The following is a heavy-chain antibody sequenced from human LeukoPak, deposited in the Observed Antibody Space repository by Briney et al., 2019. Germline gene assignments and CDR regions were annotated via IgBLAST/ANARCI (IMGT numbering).Heavy chain of an antibody. V-gene: IGHV3-23*01. CDR2: LSGSAGGT. CDR3: AKRGVVVRVFLVGFHKEAYYFDS. J-gene: IGHJ4*02. CDR1: GITLSNYG. Sequence: GGSLRLSCGVSGITLSNYGMSWVRQAPGEGLEWVAGLSGSAGGTNYADSVKGRFTISRDNSKNTLFLQMDRLRAEDTAVYFCAKRGVVVRVFLVGFHKEAYYFDSWGQGAQVTVSS. D-gene: IGHD3-16*02.